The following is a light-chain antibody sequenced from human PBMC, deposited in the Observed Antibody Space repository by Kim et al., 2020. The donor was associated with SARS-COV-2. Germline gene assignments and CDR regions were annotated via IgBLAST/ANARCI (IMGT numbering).Light chain of an antibody. CDR1: ESVNAW. V-gene: IGKV1-5*03. Sequence: LSASVGDRVTISCRASESVNAWLAWYQQKPGKAPKLLIYLSSSLETGVPSRFSCSGFGTDFTLTISNLQPDDSATYYCQQYNHLSSFGQGTKLEI. CDR2: LSS. J-gene: IGKJ2*01. CDR3: QQYNHLSS.